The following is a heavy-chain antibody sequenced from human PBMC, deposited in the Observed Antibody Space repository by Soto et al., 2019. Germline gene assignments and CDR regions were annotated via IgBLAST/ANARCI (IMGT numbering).Heavy chain of an antibody. CDR3: ARIGIAVARRWFDP. CDR1: GGTFSSYA. Sequence: ASVKVSCKASGGTFSSYAISWVRQAPGQGLEWMGGIIPIFGTANYAQKFQGRVTITADESTSTAYMELSSLRSEDTAVYYCARIGIAVARRWFDPWGQGTLVTVSS. V-gene: IGHV1-69*13. D-gene: IGHD6-19*01. CDR2: IIPIFGTA. J-gene: IGHJ5*02.